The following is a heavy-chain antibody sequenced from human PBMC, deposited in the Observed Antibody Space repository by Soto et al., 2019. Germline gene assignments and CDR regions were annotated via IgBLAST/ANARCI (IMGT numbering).Heavy chain of an antibody. CDR1: GGSIGTYY. CDR3: ARHPGYYDILTGYTTYYFDY. D-gene: IGHD3-9*01. Sequence: QVQLQESGPGLVKPSETLSLTCTVSGGSIGTYYWSWIRQPPGKGLEWIGYIYYRGNTDYNPSLKSRVNISLDTPKNQFSLKLSSVTAADTAVYYCARHPGYYDILTGYTTYYFDYWGQGILVTVSS. V-gene: IGHV4-59*08. J-gene: IGHJ4*02. CDR2: IYYRGNT.